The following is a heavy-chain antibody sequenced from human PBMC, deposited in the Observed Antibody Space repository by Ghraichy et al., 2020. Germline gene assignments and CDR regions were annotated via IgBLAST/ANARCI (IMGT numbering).Heavy chain of an antibody. D-gene: IGHD1-14*01. CDR2: IIPIFGTA. CDR1: GGTFSSYA. CDR3: ARDVKSRRKGYYGMDV. Sequence: SVKVSCKASGGTFSSYAISWVRQAPGQGLEWMGGIIPIFGTANYAQKFQGRVTITADESTSTAYMELSSLRSEDTAVYYCARDVKSRRKGYYGMDVWGQGTTVTVSS. J-gene: IGHJ6*02. V-gene: IGHV1-69*13.